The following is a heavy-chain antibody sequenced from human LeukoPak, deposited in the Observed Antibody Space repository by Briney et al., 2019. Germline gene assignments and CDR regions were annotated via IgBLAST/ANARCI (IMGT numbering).Heavy chain of an antibody. J-gene: IGHJ2*01. CDR1: GGSINSGDYY. D-gene: IGHD2-15*01. CDR2: IYYSGST. CDR3: ARGGKAAVRFDL. V-gene: IGHV4-30-4*01. Sequence: PSETLSLTCTVSGGSINSGDYYWSWIRQPPGKGLEWIGYIYYSGSTYYNPSLKSRITISVDTSKNQFSLKLSSVTAADTAVYYCARGGKAAVRFDLWGRGTLVTVSS.